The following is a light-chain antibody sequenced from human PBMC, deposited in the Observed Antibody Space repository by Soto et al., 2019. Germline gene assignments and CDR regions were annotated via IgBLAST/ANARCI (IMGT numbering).Light chain of an antibody. CDR2: DVT. Sequence: QSALTQPASVSGSPGQSITISCTGTSSDVGGYNYVSWYQHHPGKAPKLMIYDVTNRPSGVSNRFSGSKSGNTASLTISGLQAEDEADYYCTSYTPSSPYLVFGGGTKLTVL. V-gene: IGLV2-14*03. CDR1: SSDVGGYNY. J-gene: IGLJ3*02. CDR3: TSYTPSSPYLV.